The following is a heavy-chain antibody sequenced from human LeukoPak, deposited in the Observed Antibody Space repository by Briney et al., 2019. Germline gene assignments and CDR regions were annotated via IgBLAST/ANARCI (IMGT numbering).Heavy chain of an antibody. V-gene: IGHV1-2*02. Sequence: GASVTVSCKASGYTFTGYYMHWVRQAPGQGLEWMGWINPNSGGTNYAQRFQGRVTMTRDTSISTAYMELSRLRSDDTAVYYCARGGYYGSGSSSYWGQGTLVTVSS. J-gene: IGHJ4*02. CDR1: GYTFTGYY. CDR3: ARGGYYGSGSSSY. D-gene: IGHD3-10*01. CDR2: INPNSGGT.